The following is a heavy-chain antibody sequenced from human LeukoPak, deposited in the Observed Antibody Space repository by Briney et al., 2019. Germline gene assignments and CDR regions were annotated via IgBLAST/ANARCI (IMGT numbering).Heavy chain of an antibody. D-gene: IGHD6-19*01. Sequence: GGSLRLSCAASGFTVSSNYMSWVRQAPGKGLEWVSVIYSGGSTYYADSVKGRFTVSRDNSKNTLYLQMNSLRSEDTAVYYCARDQYSSGWSKRGDYYYYYYMDVWGKGTTVTVSS. CDR3: ARDQYSSGWSKRGDYYYYYYMDV. J-gene: IGHJ6*03. CDR2: IYSGGST. V-gene: IGHV3-53*05. CDR1: GFTVSSNY.